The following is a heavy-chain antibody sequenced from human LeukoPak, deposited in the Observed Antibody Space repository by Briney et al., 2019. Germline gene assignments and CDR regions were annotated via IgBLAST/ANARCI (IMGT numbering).Heavy chain of an antibody. CDR1: GFTFSNSG. CDR3: AKEGDIVATSEFDY. Sequence: GGSLRLSCAASGFTFSNSGMNWVRQAPGKGLEWVSTISGSGGSTYYADSVKGRFTISRDNSKNTLYLQMNSLRAEDTAVYYCAKEGDIVATSEFDYWGQGTLVTVSS. CDR2: ISGSGGST. V-gene: IGHV3-23*01. D-gene: IGHD5-12*01. J-gene: IGHJ4*02.